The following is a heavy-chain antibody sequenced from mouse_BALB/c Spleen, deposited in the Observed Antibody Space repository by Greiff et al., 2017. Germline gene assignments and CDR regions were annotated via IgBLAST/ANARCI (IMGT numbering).Heavy chain of an antibody. CDR1: GFTFSSFG. CDR3: ARSLYGYVRYWYFDV. D-gene: IGHD1-2*01. J-gene: IGHJ1*01. CDR2: ISSGSSTI. V-gene: IGHV5-17*02. Sequence: EVKLMESGGGLVQPGGSRKLSCAASGFTFSSFGMHWVRQAPEKGLEWVAYISSGSSTIYYADTVKGRFTISRDNPKNTLFLQMTSLRSEDTAMYYCARSLYGYVRYWYFDVWGAGTTVTVAS.